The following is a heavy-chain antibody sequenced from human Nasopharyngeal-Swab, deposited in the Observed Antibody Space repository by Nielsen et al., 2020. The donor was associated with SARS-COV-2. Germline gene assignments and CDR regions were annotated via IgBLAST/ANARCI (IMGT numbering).Heavy chain of an antibody. D-gene: IGHD4-23*01. J-gene: IGHJ4*02. CDR3: AKDLGVESPLWFDY. Sequence: GESLKISCTASGFTFSSYVMSWVRQAPGEGLEWVSEISGSGGSTYYAESVKGRFTISRDNSKNTLYLQMSSLRAEDAAIYYCAKDLGVESPLWFDYWGQGTLLTVSS. V-gene: IGHV3-23*01. CDR1: GFTFSSYV. CDR2: ISGSGGST.